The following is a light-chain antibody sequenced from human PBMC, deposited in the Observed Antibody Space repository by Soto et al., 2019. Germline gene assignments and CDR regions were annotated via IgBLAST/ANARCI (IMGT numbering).Light chain of an antibody. J-gene: IGLJ3*02. CDR1: SSNIGNNA. CDR2: YDD. V-gene: IGLV1-36*01. Sequence: QAVVTQPPSVSEAPRQRVTISCSGSSSNIGNNAVNWYQYLPGKAPKLLIYYDDLLPSGVSDRFSGSKSGTSASLAISGLQSEDEADYYGAAWDDSLNGWVFGGGTKLTVL. CDR3: AAWDDSLNGWV.